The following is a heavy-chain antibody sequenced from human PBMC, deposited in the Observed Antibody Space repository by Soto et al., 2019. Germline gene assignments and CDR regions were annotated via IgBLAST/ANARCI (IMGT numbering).Heavy chain of an antibody. CDR2: ISGSGGST. J-gene: IGHJ6*03. Sequence: EVQLLESGGGLVQPGGSLRLSCAASGFTFSSYAMSWVRQAPGKGLEWVSAISGSGGSTYYADSVKGRFPISRDNSKNTLYLQMNSLRAEDTAVYYCAKGGGSYSSSHYYYYMDVWGKGTTVTVSS. CDR3: AKGGGSYSSSHYYYYMDV. D-gene: IGHD6-6*01. V-gene: IGHV3-23*01. CDR1: GFTFSSYA.